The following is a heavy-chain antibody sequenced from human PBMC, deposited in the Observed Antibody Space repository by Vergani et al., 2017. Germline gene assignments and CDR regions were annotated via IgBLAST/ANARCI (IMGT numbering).Heavy chain of an antibody. CDR3: ARDELVSYGGSLYYYYGMDV. D-gene: IGHD4-23*01. CDR1: GYTFSTYG. CDR2: INPNSGGT. V-gene: IGHV1-18*01. Sequence: QVQLVQSGAEVKKPGASVKVSCKASGYTFSTYGISWVRQAPGQGLEWMGWINPNSGGTNYAQKLQGRVTMTTDTSTSTAYMELRSLRSDDTAVYYCARDELVSYGGSLYYYYGMDVWGQGTTATVSS. J-gene: IGHJ6*02.